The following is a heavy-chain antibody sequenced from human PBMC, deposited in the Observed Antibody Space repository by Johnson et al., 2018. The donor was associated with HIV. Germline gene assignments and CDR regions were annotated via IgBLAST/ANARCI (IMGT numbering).Heavy chain of an antibody. CDR3: ARADGLVGDRAFDI. J-gene: IGHJ3*02. D-gene: IGHD1-26*01. Sequence: MMLVESGGGVVRPGGSLRLSCAASGFTFDDYGMSWVRQAPGKGLEWVSGLNWHGGSTGYADSVKGRFTISRDNAKNSLYLQMNSLRAEDTALYYCARADGLVGDRAFDIWGQGTMVTVSS. CDR1: GFTFDDYG. CDR2: LNWHGGST. V-gene: IGHV3-20*04.